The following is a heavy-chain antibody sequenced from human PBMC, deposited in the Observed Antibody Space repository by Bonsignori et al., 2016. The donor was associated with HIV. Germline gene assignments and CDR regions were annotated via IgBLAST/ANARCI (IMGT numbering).Heavy chain of an antibody. D-gene: IGHD3-10*01. Sequence: PGKGLEWIGYIYYSGSTNYNPSLKSRVTISVDTSKNQFSLKLSSVTAADTAVYYCARGATMVRGVIIPPPLGYWGQGTLVTVSS. V-gene: IGHV4-59*13. J-gene: IGHJ4*02. CDR2: IYYSGST. CDR3: ARGATMVRGVIIPPPLGY.